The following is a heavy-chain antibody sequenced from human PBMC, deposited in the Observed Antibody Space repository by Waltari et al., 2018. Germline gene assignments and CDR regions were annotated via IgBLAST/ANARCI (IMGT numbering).Heavy chain of an antibody. V-gene: IGHV1-69-2*01. CDR2: VDPEDGET. CDR3: ATMWDVWGSRDFDY. J-gene: IGHJ4*02. CDR1: GDTFTDYY. D-gene: IGHD3-16*01. Sequence: EVQLVQSGAEVKKPGATVKISCKASGDTFTDYYLHWGQQAPGKGLEWMGRVDPEDGETIYAEKFQGRVTITADTSTDTAYMELSSLRSEDTAVYYCATMWDVWGSRDFDYWGQGTLVTVSS.